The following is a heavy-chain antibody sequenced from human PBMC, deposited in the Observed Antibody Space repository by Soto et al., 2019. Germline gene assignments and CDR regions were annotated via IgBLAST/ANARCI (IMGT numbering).Heavy chain of an antibody. D-gene: IGHD3-22*01. CDR1: GGSISSGGYY. V-gene: IGHV4-31*03. Sequence: QVQLQESGPGLVKPSQTLSLTCTVSGGSISSGGYYWSWIRQHPGKGLEWIGYIYYSGSTYYNPSPKCRVTISVDTSKNQFSLKLSSVTAADTAVYYCARTSYDSSGTAADPWGQGTLVTVSS. CDR2: IYYSGST. CDR3: ARTSYDSSGTAADP. J-gene: IGHJ5*02.